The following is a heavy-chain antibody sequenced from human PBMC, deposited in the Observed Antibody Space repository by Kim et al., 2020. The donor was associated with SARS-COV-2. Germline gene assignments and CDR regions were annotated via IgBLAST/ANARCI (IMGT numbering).Heavy chain of an antibody. Sequence: SETLSLTCAVYGGSFSGYYWSWIRQPPGKGLEWIGEINHSGSTNYNPSLKSRVTISVDTSKNQFSLKLSSVTAADTAVYYCARGAVVVVAATHSYYYYGMDVWGQGTTVTVSS. V-gene: IGHV4-34*01. CDR3: ARGAVVVVAATHSYYYYGMDV. D-gene: IGHD2-15*01. J-gene: IGHJ6*02. CDR1: GGSFSGYY. CDR2: INHSGST.